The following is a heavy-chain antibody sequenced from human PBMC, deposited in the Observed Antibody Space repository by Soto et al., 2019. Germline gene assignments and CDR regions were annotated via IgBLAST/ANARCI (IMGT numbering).Heavy chain of an antibody. D-gene: IGHD6-6*01. CDR2: INAGNGNT. J-gene: IGHJ6*02. V-gene: IGHV1-3*01. CDR1: GYTFTIYA. Sequence: GASVKVSCKASGYTFTIYAMHWVRQAPGQRLEWMGWINAGNGNTKYSQKLQGRITMTTDTSTTTGYMELRSLRSDDTAVYYCARDRPTSSIRARDYYYAMDVWGQGTTVTVSS. CDR3: ARDRPTSSIRARDYYYAMDV.